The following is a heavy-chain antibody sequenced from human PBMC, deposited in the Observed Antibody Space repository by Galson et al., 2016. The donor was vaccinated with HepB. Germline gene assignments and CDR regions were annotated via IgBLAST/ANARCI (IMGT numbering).Heavy chain of an antibody. CDR3: AKLSIVGAARNYFDS. CDR2: VAYNGYEK. J-gene: IGHJ4*02. D-gene: IGHD1-26*01. V-gene: IGHV3-30*18. CDR1: GFKFSDYG. Sequence: LRLSCAASGFKFSDYGMHWVRQAPGKGLEWVAAVAYNGYEKYYADSVKGRFTISRDNSESTLFLQMNSLTPEDTAVYYCAKLSIVGAARNYFDSWGQGTPVTVSS.